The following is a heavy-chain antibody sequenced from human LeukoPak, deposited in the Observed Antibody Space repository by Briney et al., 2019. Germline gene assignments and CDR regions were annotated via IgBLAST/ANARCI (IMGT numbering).Heavy chain of an antibody. D-gene: IGHD3-10*01. CDR3: ARDLYGSGSYYNVI. Sequence: GGSLRLSCSASGFTFSRDWMSWVRQAPGKGLEWVSSISSSSSYIYYADSVKGRFTISRDNAKNSLYLQMNSLRAEDTAVYYCARDLYGSGSYYNVIWGQGTLVTVSS. CDR1: GFTFSRDW. J-gene: IGHJ4*02. CDR2: ISSSSSYI. V-gene: IGHV3-21*01.